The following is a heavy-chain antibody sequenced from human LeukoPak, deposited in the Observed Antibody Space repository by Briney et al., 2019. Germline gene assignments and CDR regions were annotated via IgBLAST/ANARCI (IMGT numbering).Heavy chain of an antibody. CDR3: AKDTGHYYGSGRNAFDI. CDR1: GFTFDDYA. CDR2: ISWNSGSI. Sequence: PGGSLRLSCAASGFTFDDYAMHWVRQAPGKGLEWVSGISWNSGSIGYADSVKGRFTISRDNAKNSLYLQMNSLRAEDTALYYCAKDTGHYYGSGRNAFDIWGQGTMVTVSS. D-gene: IGHD3-10*01. J-gene: IGHJ3*02. V-gene: IGHV3-9*01.